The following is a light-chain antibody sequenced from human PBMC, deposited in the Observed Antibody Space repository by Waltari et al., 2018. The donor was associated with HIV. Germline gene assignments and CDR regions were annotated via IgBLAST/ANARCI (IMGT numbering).Light chain of an antibody. CDR3: QQSYSSSLRT. Sequence: DIQMTQSPSSLSASVGDRVTITCRTSQSISTYLNWYQHKPGKAPNLLIYAASNLQSGVPSRFSGSGSGTDFTLTISSLQPEDFATYYCQQSYSSSLRTFGQGTKVEIK. V-gene: IGKV1-39*01. J-gene: IGKJ1*01. CDR1: QSISTY. CDR2: AAS.